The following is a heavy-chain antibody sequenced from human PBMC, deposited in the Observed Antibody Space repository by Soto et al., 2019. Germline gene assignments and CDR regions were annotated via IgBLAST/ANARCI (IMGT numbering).Heavy chain of an antibody. D-gene: IGHD3-3*01. V-gene: IGHV4-30-4*01. CDR2: IYYSGST. CDR3: ARYYDFWSGIDY. Sequence: ISSGDYYWSWIRQPPGKGLEWFGYIYYSGSTYYNPSLKSRVTISVDTSKNQFSLKLSSVTAADTAVYYCARYYDFWSGIDYWGQGTLVTVSS. CDR1: ISSGDYY. J-gene: IGHJ4*02.